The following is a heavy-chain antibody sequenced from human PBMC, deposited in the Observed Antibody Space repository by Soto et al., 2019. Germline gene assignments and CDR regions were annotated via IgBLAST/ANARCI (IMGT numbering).Heavy chain of an antibody. V-gene: IGHV3-23*01. CDR1: GFTFSSYA. CDR2: ISGRGGST. CDR3: AEVSGILTTVTTLIQYYFDY. J-gene: IGHJ4*02. Sequence: EVQLLESGGGLVQPGGSLRLSCAASGFTFSSYAMSWVRQAPGKGLEWVSAISGRGGSTYYADSVKGRFTISRDNSKNTLYLQMNSLRAEDTAVYYCAEVSGILTTVTTLIQYYFDYWGQGTLVTVSS. D-gene: IGHD4-17*01.